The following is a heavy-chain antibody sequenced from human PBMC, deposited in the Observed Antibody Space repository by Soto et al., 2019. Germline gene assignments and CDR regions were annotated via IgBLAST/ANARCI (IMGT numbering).Heavy chain of an antibody. CDR2: ITGSGSIA. CDR3: ARDFYGGYTYGPGDY. Sequence: QLLQSGGGLVQPGGSLSLSCAASGFTFDNYAMTWVRLTPGKGLEWVSTITGSGSIAFHADSVKGRFTASRDNSKNILFLQMHSLSAEDTGIYYCARDFYGGYTYGPGDYWGQGALVAVSS. D-gene: IGHD5-18*01. CDR1: GFTFDNYA. V-gene: IGHV3-23*01. J-gene: IGHJ4*02.